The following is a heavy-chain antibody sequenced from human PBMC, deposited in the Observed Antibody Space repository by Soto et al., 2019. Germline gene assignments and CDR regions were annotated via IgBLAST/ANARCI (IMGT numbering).Heavy chain of an antibody. Sequence: LRLSCATSGFNFSNHGMHWVRQAPGKGLDWVAVIGYDGSNEYYADSVRGRFTISRDNSKNTLYVQMNSLRAEDTAVYYCSAAGGGNFDYWGQGTLVTVSS. CDR2: IGYDGSNE. CDR1: GFNFSNHG. V-gene: IGHV3-30*02. D-gene: IGHD6-13*01. CDR3: SAAGGGNFDY. J-gene: IGHJ4*02.